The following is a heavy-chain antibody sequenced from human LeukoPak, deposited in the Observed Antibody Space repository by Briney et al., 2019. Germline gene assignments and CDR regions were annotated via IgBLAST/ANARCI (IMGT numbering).Heavy chain of an antibody. CDR2: FDPEDGET. CDR1: GYTLTELS. CDR3: ATRDSSGYYYRMNAFDI. J-gene: IGHJ3*02. Sequence: ASVKVSCKVSGYTLTELSMHWVRQAPGKGLEWMRGFDPEDGETIYAQKFQGRVTMTEDTSTDTAYMELSSLRSEDTAVYYCATRDSSGYYYRMNAFDIWGQGTMVTVSS. D-gene: IGHD3-22*01. V-gene: IGHV1-24*01.